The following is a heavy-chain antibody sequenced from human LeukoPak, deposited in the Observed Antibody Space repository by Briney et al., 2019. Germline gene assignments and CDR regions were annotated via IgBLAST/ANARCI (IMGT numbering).Heavy chain of an antibody. J-gene: IGHJ4*02. D-gene: IGHD3-10*02. Sequence: GGSLRLSCAASGFTVSSNYMSWVRQAPGKGLEWVSVIYSGGTTSYADSVKGRFTFSRDMSKNTLYLQTNNLRAEDTAVYYCARMLGGGYTGLFDCWGQGTLVTVSS. CDR3: ARMLGGGYTGLFDC. CDR2: IYSGGTT. V-gene: IGHV3-53*01. CDR1: GFTVSSNY.